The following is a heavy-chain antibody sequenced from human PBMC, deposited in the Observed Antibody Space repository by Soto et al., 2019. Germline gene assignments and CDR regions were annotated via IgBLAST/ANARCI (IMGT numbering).Heavy chain of an antibody. CDR2: IITVFGTA. CDR3: ARGFNLYGISTSCSAGVTENWFDP. J-gene: IGHJ5*02. V-gene: IGHV1-69*05. CDR1: GGTFSSYA. D-gene: IGHD2-2*01. Sequence: QVQLVQSGAEVKKPGSSVKVSCKASGGTFSSYAISWVRQAPGQGLEWMGGIITVFGTANYAQKFQGRVTIPTAESTSTAYMELSSLRFEDTAVYYCARGFNLYGISTSCSAGVTENWFDPWGQRTLVTVSS.